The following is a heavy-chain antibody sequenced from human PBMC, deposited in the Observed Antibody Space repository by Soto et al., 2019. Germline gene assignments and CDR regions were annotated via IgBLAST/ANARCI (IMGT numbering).Heavy chain of an antibody. CDR3: ATVYCSGGSCLSPYGMDV. D-gene: IGHD2-15*01. CDR1: GYTLTELS. CDR2: FDPEDGET. Sequence: ASVKVSCKVSGYTLTELSMHWVRQAPGKGLEWMGGFDPEDGETIYAQKFQGRVTMTEDTSTDTAYMELSSLRSEDTAVYYCATVYCSGGSCLSPYGMDVWGQGTTVTVSS. J-gene: IGHJ6*02. V-gene: IGHV1-24*01.